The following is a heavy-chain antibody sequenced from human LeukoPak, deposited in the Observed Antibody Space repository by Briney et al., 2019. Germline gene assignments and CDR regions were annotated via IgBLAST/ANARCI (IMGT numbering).Heavy chain of an antibody. CDR2: IYYSGST. CDR1: GGSISSHY. CDR3: ARVSPYYYYYYVDV. Sequence: KASETLSLTCTVSGGSISSHYWSWIRQPPGKGLEWIGYIYYSGSTNYNPSLKSRVTIPVDTSKNQFSLKLSSVTAADTAVYYCARVSPYYYYYYVDVWGKGTTVTVSS. J-gene: IGHJ6*03. V-gene: IGHV4-59*11.